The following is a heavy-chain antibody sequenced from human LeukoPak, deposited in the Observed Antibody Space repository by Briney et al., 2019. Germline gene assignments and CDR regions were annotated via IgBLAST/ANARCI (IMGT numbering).Heavy chain of an antibody. D-gene: IGHD2-21*02. CDR3: ARQTVGCGGDCSYFDY. J-gene: IGHJ4*02. Sequence: SETLSLTCTVSGGSISSYYWSWIRQPPGKGLEWIGYIYYSGSTYYNPSLKSRVTISVDTSKNQFSLKLSSVTAADTAVYYCARQTVGCGGDCSYFDYWGQGTLVTVSS. V-gene: IGHV4-59*06. CDR2: IYYSGST. CDR1: GGSISSYY.